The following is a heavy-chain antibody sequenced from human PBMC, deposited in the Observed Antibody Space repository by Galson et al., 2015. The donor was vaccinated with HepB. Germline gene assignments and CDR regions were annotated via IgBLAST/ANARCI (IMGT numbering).Heavy chain of an antibody. Sequence: SLRLSCAASGFTFSGAWMSWVRQAPGKGLEWVGRIKSKRDYETTDYAAPVKGRFTISRDDSKNTLYLQMDSLKTEDMAVYYCATGSPYDSSGWVFDNWGQGTLVTVSS. CDR1: GFTFSGAW. J-gene: IGHJ4*02. CDR3: ATGSPYDSSGWVFDN. D-gene: IGHD3-22*01. V-gene: IGHV3-15*01. CDR2: IKSKRDYETT.